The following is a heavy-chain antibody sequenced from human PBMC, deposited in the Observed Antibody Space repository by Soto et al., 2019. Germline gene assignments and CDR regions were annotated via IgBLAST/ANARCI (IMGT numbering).Heavy chain of an antibody. D-gene: IGHD5-18*01. CDR3: ARGLPKTDAFDI. Sequence: GGSLRLSCAASGFTFSSYGMHWVRQAPGKGLEWVAVISYDGSNKYYADSVKGRFTISRDNAKNTLYLQMNSLRAEDTAVYYCARGLPKTDAFDIWGQGTMVTVSS. CDR1: GFTFSSYG. CDR2: ISYDGSNK. J-gene: IGHJ3*02. V-gene: IGHV3-30*03.